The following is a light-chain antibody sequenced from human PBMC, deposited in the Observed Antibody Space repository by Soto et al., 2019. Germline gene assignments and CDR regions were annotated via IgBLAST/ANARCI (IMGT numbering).Light chain of an antibody. Sequence: AIRMTQSPSSFSASTGDRVTITCRASQGIGNNLAWYQRKPGRPPKLLLSGPSTLHIGVPSRFSGSGSGTEFTLTINYLQSEDFAIYYCQHYYSHPPTFGQGTNVEIK. CDR1: QGIGNN. V-gene: IGKV1-8*01. J-gene: IGKJ1*01. CDR3: QHYYSHPPT. CDR2: GPS.